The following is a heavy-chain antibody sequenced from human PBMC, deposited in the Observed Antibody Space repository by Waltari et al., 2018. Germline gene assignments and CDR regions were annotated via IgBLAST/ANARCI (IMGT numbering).Heavy chain of an antibody. CDR3: AADVPAPLAQIDF. V-gene: IGHV3-15*02. J-gene: IGHJ4*02. CDR1: GLPFNGPW. Sequence: EVQLVESGGALVTPGGTLRLACEASGLPFNGPWMTWVRQAPGKGLEWIGAVPSKGTTGTTHYAAALKDRFTISWDDSRKTVYLQMNSLKTEDTGLYYCAADVPAPLAQIDFWGRGTQVTVSS. CDR2: VPSKGTTGTT. D-gene: IGHD3-10*02.